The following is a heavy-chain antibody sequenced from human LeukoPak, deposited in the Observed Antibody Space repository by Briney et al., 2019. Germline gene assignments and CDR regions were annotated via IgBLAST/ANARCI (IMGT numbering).Heavy chain of an antibody. CDR3: VRAPAPTVAAYYYYGMDV. V-gene: IGHV3-23*01. D-gene: IGHD6-19*01. CDR1: GFTFSSSA. CDR2: ISGSDGST. Sequence: GGSLRLSCAASGFTFSSSAMSWVRQASGKGLEGVSGISGSDGSTYYADSVKGRFTISRDNSKNTLYLQMTSLRAEDTALYYCVRAPAPTVAAYYYYGMDVWGQGTTVTVSS. J-gene: IGHJ6*02.